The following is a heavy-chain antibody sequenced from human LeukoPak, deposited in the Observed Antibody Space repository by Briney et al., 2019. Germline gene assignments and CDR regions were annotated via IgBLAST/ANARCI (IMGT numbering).Heavy chain of an antibody. Sequence: GGSLRLSCAASGFTFSSYSMNWVRQAPGKGLEWVSYISSSSSTIYYADSVKGRFTISRDNAKNSLYLQMNSLRAEDTAVYYCAREGRIAVAAYFDYWGQGTLVTVSS. J-gene: IGHJ4*02. CDR2: ISSSSSTI. CDR1: GFTFSSYS. V-gene: IGHV3-48*04. D-gene: IGHD6-19*01. CDR3: AREGRIAVAAYFDY.